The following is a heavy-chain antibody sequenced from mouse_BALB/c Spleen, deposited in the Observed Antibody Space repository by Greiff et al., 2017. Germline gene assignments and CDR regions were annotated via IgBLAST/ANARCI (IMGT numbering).Heavy chain of an antibody. D-gene: IGHD1-1*01. CDR2: ISSGGST. CDR1: GFTFSSYA. CDR3: EDTTGYAMDY. Sequence: EVNVVESGGGLVKPGGSLKLSCAASGFTFSSYAMSWVRQTPEKRLEWVASISSGGSTYYPDSVKGRFTISRDNARNILYLQMSSLRSEDTAMYYCEDTTGYAMDYWGQGTSVTVSS. J-gene: IGHJ4*01. V-gene: IGHV5-6-5*01.